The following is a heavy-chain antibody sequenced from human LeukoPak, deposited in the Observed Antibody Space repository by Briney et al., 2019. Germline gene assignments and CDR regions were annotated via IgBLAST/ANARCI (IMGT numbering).Heavy chain of an antibody. J-gene: IGHJ4*02. CDR2: IFHSGST. CDR3: AREKRDGYNYFDY. Sequence: PSETLSLTCAVSGYSINSGYWWGWIRQPPGKGLEWIGSIFHSGSTNYNPSLKSRVTISVDTSKNQFSLKLSSVTAADTAVYYCAREKRDGYNYFDYWGQETLVTVSS. V-gene: IGHV4-38-2*02. CDR1: GYSINSGYW. D-gene: IGHD5-24*01.